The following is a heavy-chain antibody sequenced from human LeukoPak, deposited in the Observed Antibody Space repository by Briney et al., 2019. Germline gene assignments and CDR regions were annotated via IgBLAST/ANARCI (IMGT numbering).Heavy chain of an antibody. CDR1: GFTFSTYT. J-gene: IGHJ4*02. CDR3: ARDTNYYDTSGYYSGSDFDY. Sequence: GGSLRLSCAASGFTFSTYTMNWVRQAPGKGLEWASSITSTSYIYYSDSVKGRFTISRDDAKKSLFLQMSSLRAEDTAVYYCARDTNYYDTSGYYSGSDFDYWGQGTLVTVSS. D-gene: IGHD3-22*01. V-gene: IGHV3-21*01. CDR2: ITSTSYI.